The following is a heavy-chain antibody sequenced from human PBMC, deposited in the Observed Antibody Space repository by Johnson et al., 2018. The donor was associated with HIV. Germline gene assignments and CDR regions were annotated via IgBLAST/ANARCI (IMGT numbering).Heavy chain of an antibody. J-gene: IGHJ3*02. D-gene: IGHD3-3*01. CDR3: ARGPILEWLSGDGFDM. CDR2: ISYDGSNE. CDR1: GFTFSSYA. Sequence: QLVESGGGVVQPGRSLRLSCAASGFTFSSYAMHWVRQAPGKGLEWVAVISYDGSNEYYADSVKGRFTISSDNSKNTLYLQMNSLRVEDTAMYYCARGPILEWLSGDGFDMWGQGTKVTV. V-gene: IGHV3-30-3*01.